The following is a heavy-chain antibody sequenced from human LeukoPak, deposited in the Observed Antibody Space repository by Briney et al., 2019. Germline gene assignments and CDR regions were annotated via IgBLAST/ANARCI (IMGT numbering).Heavy chain of an antibody. CDR2: ISSSGSTI. D-gene: IGHD6-19*01. CDR1: GFTFSDYY. J-gene: IGHJ4*02. CDR3: AKSGASSGWYVSDY. Sequence: PGGSLRLSCAASGFTFSDYYMSWIRQAPGKGLEWVSYISSSGSTIYYADSVKGRFTISRDNAKNSLYLQMNSLRAEDTALYYCAKSGASSGWYVSDYWGQGTLVTVSS. V-gene: IGHV3-11*01.